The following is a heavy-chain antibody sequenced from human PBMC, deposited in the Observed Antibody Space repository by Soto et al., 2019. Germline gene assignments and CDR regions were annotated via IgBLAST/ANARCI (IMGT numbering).Heavy chain of an antibody. D-gene: IGHD3-22*01. CDR1: GGSISSGDYY. J-gene: IGHJ4*02. CDR3: ARGHKISGYYSFDY. Sequence: SETLSLTCTVSGGSISSGDYYWSWIRQPPGKGPEWTGYISYRGSTYYNPSLKSRVSISADTSKNQFSLKLSSVTAADTAVYYCARGHKISGYYSFDYWGQGTLVTVSS. V-gene: IGHV4-30-4*01. CDR2: ISYRGST.